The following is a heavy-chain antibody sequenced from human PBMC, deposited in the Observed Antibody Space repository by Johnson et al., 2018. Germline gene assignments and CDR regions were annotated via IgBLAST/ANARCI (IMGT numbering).Heavy chain of an antibody. CDR1: GGSISSSSYY. Sequence: QVQLQESGPGLVKPSETLSLTCTVSGGSISSSSYYWGWIRQPPGKGLEWIGRIYYSGSTYYNPSLKIRVTISVDTSKNQFSLKLSSVTAADTAVYYCASQYYDFWSGSFPYDAFDIWGQGTMVTVSS. CDR3: ASQYYDFWSGSFPYDAFDI. CDR2: IYYSGST. D-gene: IGHD3-3*01. V-gene: IGHV4-39*01. J-gene: IGHJ3*02.